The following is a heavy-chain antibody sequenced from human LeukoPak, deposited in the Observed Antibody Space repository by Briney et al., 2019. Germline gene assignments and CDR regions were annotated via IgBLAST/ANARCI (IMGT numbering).Heavy chain of an antibody. D-gene: IGHD1-26*01. CDR1: GYTFTSYY. Sequence: ASVKVSCTASGYTFTSYYMHWVRQAPGQGLEWMGIINPSGGSTSYAQKFQGRVTMTRDTSTSTVYMELSSLRSEDTAVYYCARYRGVVGATYAYYFDYWGQGTLVTVSS. CDR3: ARYRGVVGATYAYYFDY. J-gene: IGHJ4*02. V-gene: IGHV1-46*01. CDR2: INPSGGST.